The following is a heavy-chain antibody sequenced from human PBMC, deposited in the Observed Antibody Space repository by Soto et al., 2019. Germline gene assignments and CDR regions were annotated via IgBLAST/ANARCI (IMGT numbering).Heavy chain of an antibody. D-gene: IGHD3-22*01. V-gene: IGHV1-46*01. CDR3: AREGEYYFDSSGYCFVF. Sequence: QVQLVQSGAEVKKPGASVKVSCKASGYTFTAYYMHWVRQAPGQGLEWMGLINPSDGSTTYAQKFQDRVTMTRDSSTSTLYMELSSLRSEDTAVYYCAREGEYYFDSSGYCFVFWGQGTLVTVSS. CDR2: INPSDGST. J-gene: IGHJ4*02. CDR1: GYTFTAYY.